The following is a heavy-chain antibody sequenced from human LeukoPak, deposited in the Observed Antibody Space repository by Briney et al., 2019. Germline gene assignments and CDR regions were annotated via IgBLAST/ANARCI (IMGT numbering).Heavy chain of an antibody. Sequence: ASVKVSCKASGYTFTGYYMHWVRQAPGQGLEWMGWINPNSGGTNYAQKFQGRVTMTRDTSISTAYMELSRLRSDDTAVYYCASRMEDCSSTSCYDYWGRGTLVTVSS. J-gene: IGHJ4*02. V-gene: IGHV1-2*02. CDR1: GYTFTGYY. CDR3: ASRMEDCSSTSCYDY. CDR2: INPNSGGT. D-gene: IGHD2-2*01.